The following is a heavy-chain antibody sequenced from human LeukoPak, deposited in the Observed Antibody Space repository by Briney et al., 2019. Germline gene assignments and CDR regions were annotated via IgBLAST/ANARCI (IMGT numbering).Heavy chain of an antibody. D-gene: IGHD3-10*01. V-gene: IGHV3-23*01. CDR3: ASGMTMVNY. CDR2: ISSIGDVT. CDR1: GFIFSTYA. J-gene: IGHJ4*02. Sequence: GGSLRLSCAASGFIFSTYAMSWVRQAPGKGLEWVSAISSIGDVTYYVGSVKGRFTISRDNSKNSLYLQMNSLRAEDTALYYCASGMTMVNYWGQGTLVTVSS.